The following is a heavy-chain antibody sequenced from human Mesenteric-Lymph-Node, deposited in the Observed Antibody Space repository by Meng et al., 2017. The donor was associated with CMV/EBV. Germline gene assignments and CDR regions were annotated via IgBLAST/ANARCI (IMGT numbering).Heavy chain of an antibody. CDR1: GYTFTGYY. D-gene: IGHD3-10*01. V-gene: IGHV1-2*02. CDR2: INPNSGGT. J-gene: IGHJ4*02. Sequence: ASVKVSCKASGYTFTGYYMHWVRQAPGQGLEWMGWINPNSGGTNYAQKFQGRVTMTRDTSISTAYMELSRLRSDDTAVYYCARTQGVTMVRGVIGNWGQGTLVTVSS. CDR3: ARTQGVTMVRGVIGN.